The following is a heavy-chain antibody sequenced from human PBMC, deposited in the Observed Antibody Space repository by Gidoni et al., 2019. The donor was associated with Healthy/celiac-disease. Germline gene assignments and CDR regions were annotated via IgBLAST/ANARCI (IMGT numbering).Heavy chain of an antibody. CDR3: AKDMAGWPYGMDV. D-gene: IGHD6-19*01. CDR1: GFPFSSYA. CDR2: ISASGSGT. Sequence: EVQLVASGGDLVQPGGSLRLSCAAAGFPFSSYAMCWVRQAPGKGLEWVSTISASGSGTYYADSVKGRFTISRDNSKNTLYLQMNSLRAEDTAAYYCAKDMAGWPYGMDVWGQGTTVTVSS. J-gene: IGHJ6*02. V-gene: IGHV3-23*04.